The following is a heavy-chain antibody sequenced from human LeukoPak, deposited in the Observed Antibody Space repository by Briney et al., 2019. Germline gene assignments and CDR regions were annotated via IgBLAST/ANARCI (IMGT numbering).Heavy chain of an antibody. Sequence: GASVKVSCKASGYTFTSYYMHWVRQAPGQGLEWMGIINPSGGSTSYAQKFQGRVTMTRDTSTSTVYMELSSLRSEDTAVYYCARSNRRALAVAGLCFDYWGQGTLVTVSS. CDR3: ARSNRRALAVAGLCFDY. CDR1: GYTFTSYY. CDR2: INPSGGST. V-gene: IGHV1-46*01. D-gene: IGHD6-19*01. J-gene: IGHJ4*02.